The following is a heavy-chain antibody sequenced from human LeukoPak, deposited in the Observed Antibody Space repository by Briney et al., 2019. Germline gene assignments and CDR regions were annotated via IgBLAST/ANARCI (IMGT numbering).Heavy chain of an antibody. CDR1: GGTFSSYA. CDR3: ARGALRSNWFDP. V-gene: IGHV1-69*01. J-gene: IGHJ5*02. CDR2: IIPIFGTA. Sequence: GSSVKVSCKASGGTFSSYAISWVRQAPGQGLEWMGGIIPIFGTANYAQKFQGRVTITADESTSTAYMELSSLRFEDTAVYYCARGALRSNWFDPWGQGTLVTVSS. D-gene: IGHD4-17*01.